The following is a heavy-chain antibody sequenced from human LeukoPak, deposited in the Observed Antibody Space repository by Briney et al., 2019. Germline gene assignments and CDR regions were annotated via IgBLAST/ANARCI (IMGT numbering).Heavy chain of an antibody. J-gene: IGHJ4*02. D-gene: IGHD3-3*01. CDR1: GFTFSSYS. Sequence: GGSLRLSCAASGFTFSSYSMNWVRQAPGKGVEWVSSISSSSSYIYYADSVKGRFTISRDNAKNSLYLQMNSLRAEDTAVYYCARVSRNSITLSFDYWGQGTLVTVSS. CDR3: ARVSRNSITLSFDY. V-gene: IGHV3-21*01. CDR2: ISSSSSYI.